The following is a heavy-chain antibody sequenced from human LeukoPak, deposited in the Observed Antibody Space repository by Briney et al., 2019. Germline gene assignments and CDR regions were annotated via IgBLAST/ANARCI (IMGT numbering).Heavy chain of an antibody. CDR1: GFTFSSYA. J-gene: IGHJ4*02. Sequence: PGGSLRLSCAASGFTFSSYAMHWVRQAPGKGLEWVAVISYDGSNKYYADSVKGRFTISRDNSKNTLYLQMNSLRAEDTAVYYCARDCCYWGQGTLVTVSS. CDR3: ARDCCY. CDR2: ISYDGSNK. V-gene: IGHV3-30-3*01.